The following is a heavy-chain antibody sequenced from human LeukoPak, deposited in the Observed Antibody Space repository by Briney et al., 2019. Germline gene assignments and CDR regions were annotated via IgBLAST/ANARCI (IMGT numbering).Heavy chain of an antibody. V-gene: IGHV4-34*01. CDR2: INYSGSP. CDR3: ARESAYYGGNLASYYYYMDV. J-gene: IGHJ6*03. CDR1: GESFSDYH. Sequence: SETLSLTCAVYGESFSDYHWSWFRQSPEKGLEWIGEINYSGSPNYNPSLKSRVTISVGTSKNQFSLKLSSVTAADTAVYYCARESAYYGGNLASYYYYMDVWGKGTTVTVSS. D-gene: IGHD4-23*01.